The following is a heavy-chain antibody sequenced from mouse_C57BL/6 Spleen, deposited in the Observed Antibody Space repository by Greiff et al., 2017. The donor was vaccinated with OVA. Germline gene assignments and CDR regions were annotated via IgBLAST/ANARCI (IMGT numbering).Heavy chain of an antibody. D-gene: IGHD1-1*01. CDR2: INYDGSST. Sequence: EVHLVESEGGLVQPGSSMKLSCTASGFTFSDYYMAWVRQVPEKGLEWVANINYDGSSTYYLDSLKSRFIISRDNAKNILYLQMSSLKSEDTATYYCARRGDYYGSSYYYAMDYWGQGTSVTVSS. J-gene: IGHJ4*01. CDR3: ARRGDYYGSSYYYAMDY. V-gene: IGHV5-16*01. CDR1: GFTFSDYY.